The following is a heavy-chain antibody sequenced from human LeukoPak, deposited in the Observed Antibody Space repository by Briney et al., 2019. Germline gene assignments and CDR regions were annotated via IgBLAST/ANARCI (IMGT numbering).Heavy chain of an antibody. CDR3: ARAAKVYCSGGSCGGFDP. D-gene: IGHD2-15*01. J-gene: IGHJ5*02. CDR2: IYYSGST. CDR1: GGSISSGDYY. Sequence: PSETLSLTCTVSGGSISSGDYYWSWIRQPPGKGLEWIGYIYYSGSTYYNPSLKSRVTISVDTSKNQFSLKLSSVTAADTAVYYCARAAKVYCSGGSCGGFDPWGQGTLVTVSS. V-gene: IGHV4-30-4*01.